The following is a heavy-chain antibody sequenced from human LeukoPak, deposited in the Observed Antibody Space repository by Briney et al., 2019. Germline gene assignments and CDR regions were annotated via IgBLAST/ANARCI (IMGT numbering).Heavy chain of an antibody. CDR2: IIPIFGTA. Sequence: ASVKVSCKASGYTFTSYAISWVRQAPGQGLEWMGGIIPIFGTANYAQKFQGRVTITADESTSTAYMELSSLRSEDTAVYYCARYSSSLQDWFDPWGQGTLVTVSS. V-gene: IGHV1-69*13. J-gene: IGHJ5*02. D-gene: IGHD6-6*01. CDR1: GYTFTSYA. CDR3: ARYSSSLQDWFDP.